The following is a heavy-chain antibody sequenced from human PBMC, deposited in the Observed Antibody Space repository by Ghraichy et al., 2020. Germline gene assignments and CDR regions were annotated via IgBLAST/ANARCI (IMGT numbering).Heavy chain of an antibody. J-gene: IGHJ6*02. CDR1: GFTFSSYS. D-gene: IGHD4-23*01. CDR2: ITSSSRTT. V-gene: IGHV3-48*02. CDR3: ARGSRVVRFFYYDGMDV. Sequence: GESLNISCAGSGFTFSSYSMNWVRQSPGKGLEWVSYITSSSRTTSYADSVKGRFTISRDNAQNSVYLQMNSLRDEDTAVYYCARGSRVVRFFYYDGMDVWGQGTTVTVSS.